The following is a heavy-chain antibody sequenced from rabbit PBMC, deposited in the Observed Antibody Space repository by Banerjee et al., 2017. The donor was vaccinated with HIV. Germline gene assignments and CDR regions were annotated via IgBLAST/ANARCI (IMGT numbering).Heavy chain of an antibody. Sequence: QEQLEESGGDLVKPEGSLTLTCTASGFSFSSSDYMCWVRQAPGKGLEWIGCINTSSGSTGYASWAKGRFTISKTSSTTVTLQMTSLTAADTATYFCARNPYDGYTGYGRAFDPWGPGTLVTVS. V-gene: IGHV1S45*01. CDR2: INTSSGST. J-gene: IGHJ2*01. CDR1: GFSFSSSDY. CDR3: ARNPYDGYTGYGRAFDP. D-gene: IGHD7-1*01.